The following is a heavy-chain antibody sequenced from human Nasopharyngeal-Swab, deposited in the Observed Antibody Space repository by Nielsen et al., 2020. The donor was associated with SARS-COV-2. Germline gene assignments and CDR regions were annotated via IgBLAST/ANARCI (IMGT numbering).Heavy chain of an antibody. CDR3: ARDQVRDKTNDY. J-gene: IGHJ4*02. Sequence: ASVKVSCKASGYTFTSYGISLLRQAPGQGLEWMGWISSYNGNTNYAQKLQGRVTMTTDTSTSTAYMELRSLRSDDTAVYYCARDQVRDKTNDYWGQGTLGTVSS. D-gene: IGHD3-10*01. CDR2: ISSYNGNT. CDR1: GYTFTSYG. V-gene: IGHV1-18*01.